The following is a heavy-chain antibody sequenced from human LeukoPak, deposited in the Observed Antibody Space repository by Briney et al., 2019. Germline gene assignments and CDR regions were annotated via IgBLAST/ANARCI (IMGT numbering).Heavy chain of an antibody. CDR1: GYSFTSYW. V-gene: IGHV5-51*01. CDR3: ATHPNDGYNRGGTAFDI. Sequence: GESLKISCKGSGYSFTSYWIGWVRQMPGKVLEWMGIIYPGDSDTRYSPSFQGQVTISADKSISTAYLQWSSLKASDTAMYYCATHPNDGYNRGGTAFDIWGQGTMVTVSS. J-gene: IGHJ3*02. D-gene: IGHD5-24*01. CDR2: IYPGDSDT.